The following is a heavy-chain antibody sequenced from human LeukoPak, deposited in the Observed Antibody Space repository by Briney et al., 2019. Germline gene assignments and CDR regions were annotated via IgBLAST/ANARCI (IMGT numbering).Heavy chain of an antibody. J-gene: IGHJ4*02. CDR1: GFTFSSYA. CDR3: AKLDSSGYFGSIDY. Sequence: SGGSLRPSCAASGFTFSSYAMSWVRQAPGKGLEWVSAISGSGGSTYYADSVKGRFTISRDNFKNTLYLQMNSLRAEDTAVYYCAKLDSSGYFGSIDYWGQGTLVTVSS. D-gene: IGHD3-22*01. CDR2: ISGSGGST. V-gene: IGHV3-23*01.